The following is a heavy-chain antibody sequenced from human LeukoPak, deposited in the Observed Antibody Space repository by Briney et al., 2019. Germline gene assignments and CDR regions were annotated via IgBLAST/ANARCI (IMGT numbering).Heavy chain of an antibody. V-gene: IGHV1-8*03. D-gene: IGHD3-3*01. Sequence: ASVKVSCKASGYTFTSYDINWVRQATGHGLEWMGWMNPNSGNTGYAQKFQGRVTITRNTSISTAYMELSSLRSEDTAVYYWARAPSTHYDFWSGYYYYMDVWGKGTTVTVSS. CDR2: MNPNSGNT. J-gene: IGHJ6*03. CDR1: GYTFTSYD. CDR3: ARAPSTHYDFWSGYYYYMDV.